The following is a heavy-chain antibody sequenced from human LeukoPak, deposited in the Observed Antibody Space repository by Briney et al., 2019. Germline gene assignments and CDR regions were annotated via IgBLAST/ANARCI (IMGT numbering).Heavy chain of an antibody. Sequence: PSETLSLTCALHGGSFSGYYWSWLRQPPGKGLEWIGEINHSGSTNYNPSLTSRVTISVDTSKNQFSLKLSSVTAADTAVYYCARGQYIVVVPAAYYYYGMDVWGKGTTVTVSS. CDR1: GGSFSGYY. CDR3: ARGQYIVVVPAAYYYYGMDV. CDR2: INHSGST. V-gene: IGHV4-34*01. J-gene: IGHJ6*04. D-gene: IGHD2-2*01.